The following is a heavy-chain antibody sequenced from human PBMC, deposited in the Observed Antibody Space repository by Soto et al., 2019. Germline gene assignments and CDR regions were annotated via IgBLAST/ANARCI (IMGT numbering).Heavy chain of an antibody. CDR1: GYTFTSYD. CDR3: ARVNRIFGVVMIFGY. V-gene: IGHV1-8*01. D-gene: IGHD3-3*02. CDR2: MNPNSGNT. Sequence: ASVKVSCKASGYTFTSYDINWVRQATGQGLEWMGWMNPNSGNTGYAQKFQGRVTMTRNTSISTAYMELSSLRSEDTAVYYCARVNRIFGVVMIFGYWGQGTLVTVSS. J-gene: IGHJ4*02.